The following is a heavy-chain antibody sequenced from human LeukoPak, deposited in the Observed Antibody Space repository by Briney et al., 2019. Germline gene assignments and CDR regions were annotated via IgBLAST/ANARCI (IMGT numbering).Heavy chain of an antibody. D-gene: IGHD3-3*01. CDR2: IKQDGSEK. V-gene: IGHV3-7*01. CDR3: ARDFGYYDFWSGYLLMDV. J-gene: IGHJ6*03. Sequence: GGSLRLSCAASGFTFSSYWMSWVRQAPGKGLEWVANIKQDGSEKYYVDSVKGRFTISRDNAKNSLYLQMDSLRAEDTAVYYCARDFGYYDFWSGYLLMDVWGKGTTVTVSS. CDR1: GFTFSSYW.